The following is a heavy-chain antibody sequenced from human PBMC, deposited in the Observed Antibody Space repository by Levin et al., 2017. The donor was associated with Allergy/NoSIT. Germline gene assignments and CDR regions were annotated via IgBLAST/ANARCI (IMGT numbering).Heavy chain of an antibody. CDR2: ISGSGGST. Sequence: GGSLRLSCAASGFTFSSYAMSWVRQAPGKGLEWVSAISGSGGSTYYADSVKGRFTISRDNSKNTLYLQMNSLRAEDTAVYYCAKDRVDYYGSGSYQNWGQGTLVTVSS. CDR1: GFTFSSYA. CDR3: AKDRVDYYGSGSYQN. J-gene: IGHJ4*02. D-gene: IGHD3-10*01. V-gene: IGHV3-23*01.